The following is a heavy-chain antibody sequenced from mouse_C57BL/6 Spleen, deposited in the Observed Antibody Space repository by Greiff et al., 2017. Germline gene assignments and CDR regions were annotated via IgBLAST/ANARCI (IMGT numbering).Heavy chain of an antibody. J-gene: IGHJ1*03. V-gene: IGHV1-52*01. D-gene: IGHD1-1*01. Sequence: VQLQQPGAELVRPGSSVKLSCKASGYTFTSYWMHWVKQRPIQGLEWIGNIDPSDSETHYNQKFKDKATLTVDKSSSTAYLQLSSLTSEDSAVYYWARSTRSSRWYLDVVGTGAT. CDR3: ARSTRSSRWYLDV. CDR2: IDPSDSET. CDR1: GYTFTSYW.